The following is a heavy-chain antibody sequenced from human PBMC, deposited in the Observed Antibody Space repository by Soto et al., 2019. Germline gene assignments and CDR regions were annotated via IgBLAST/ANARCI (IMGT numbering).Heavy chain of an antibody. J-gene: IGHJ4*02. CDR2: ISAHNGNK. CDR1: GYAFTTYG. Sequence: QVHLVQSGAEVKKPGASMTVSCKGSGYAFTTYGITWVRQAPGQGLEWMGWISAHNGNKNYAQKHQGRVTVTRDTSTSTAYRELRSLKSDDTAVYYCARERYGDHWGQGELVTISS. D-gene: IGHD1-1*01. CDR3: ARERYGDH. V-gene: IGHV1-18*01.